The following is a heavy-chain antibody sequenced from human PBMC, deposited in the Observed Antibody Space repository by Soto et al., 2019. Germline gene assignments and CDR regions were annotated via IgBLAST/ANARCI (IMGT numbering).Heavy chain of an antibody. CDR1: GDSVRSSNW. CDR3: ATMKKPRGYYYGLNV. Sequence: QVQLQESGPGLVKPSGTLSLTCAVSGDSVRSSNWWTWVRQSPGKGLELIGEIYHLGGTNYNPSLKSRVTLSVDMAKNQVSLKLSSVTAADTAVYYCATMKKPRGYYYGLNVWGQGTTVTVSS. V-gene: IGHV4-4*02. CDR2: IYHLGGT. J-gene: IGHJ6*02.